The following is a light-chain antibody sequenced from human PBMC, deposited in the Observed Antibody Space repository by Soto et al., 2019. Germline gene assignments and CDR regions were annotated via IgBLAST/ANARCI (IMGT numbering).Light chain of an antibody. CDR3: QQYYSSPPWT. J-gene: IGKJ1*01. CDR1: QSVFFSPTNRNN. Sequence: DIVMTQSPDSLAVSLGERATINCRSSQSVFFSPTNRNNLAWYQQKPGQPPRLLIYWASTRQSGVPDRFSGSGAATDFTLTISSLQDQDVAVYYCQQYYSSPPWTFGQGTKVEIK. CDR2: WAS. V-gene: IGKV4-1*01.